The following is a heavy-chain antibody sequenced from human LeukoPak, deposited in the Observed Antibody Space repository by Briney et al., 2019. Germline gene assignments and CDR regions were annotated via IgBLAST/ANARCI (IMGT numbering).Heavy chain of an antibody. CDR3: AREGDSSGYYGMDV. CDR2: IWYDGSNK. D-gene: IGHD3-22*01. CDR1: GYTFSSYS. V-gene: IGHV3-33*08. J-gene: IGHJ6*02. Sequence: GGSLRLPCAASGYTFSSYSMNWVRQAPGKGLEGVAVIWYDGSNKYYADSVKGRFTISRDNSKNTLYLQMNSLRAEDTAVYYCAREGDSSGYYGMDVWGQGTTVTVSS.